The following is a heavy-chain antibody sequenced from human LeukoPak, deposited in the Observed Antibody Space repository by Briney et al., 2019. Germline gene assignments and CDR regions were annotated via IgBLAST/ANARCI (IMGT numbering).Heavy chain of an antibody. V-gene: IGHV4-39*07. CDR1: GGSISSSSYY. CDR2: IYYSGGT. J-gene: IGHJ6*03. D-gene: IGHD1-26*01. CDR3: ACPSGSYSYYYYYYYMDV. Sequence: PSETLSLTCTVSGGSISSSSYYWGWIRQPPGKGLEWIGSIYYSGGTYYNPSLKSRVTISVDTSKNQFSLKLSSVTAADTAVYYCACPSGSYSYYYYYYYMDVWGKGTTVTVSS.